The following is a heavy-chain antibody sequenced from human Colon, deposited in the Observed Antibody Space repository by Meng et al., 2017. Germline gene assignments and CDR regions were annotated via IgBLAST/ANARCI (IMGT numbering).Heavy chain of an antibody. V-gene: IGHV4-34*02. D-gene: IGHD2-15*01. CDR3: SSLLTLDY. CDR1: AGPFIGYY. CDR2: INHSGDT. Sequence: QVPLQQWGPGLLKPLGTLTLTCAINAGPFIGYYWSCIRQAPGKGLEWIGEINHSGDTHYNPSLKSRVSMSVDTSKKQFSLHLSSVTAADTAVYYCSSLLTLDYWGPGTLVTVSS. J-gene: IGHJ4*02.